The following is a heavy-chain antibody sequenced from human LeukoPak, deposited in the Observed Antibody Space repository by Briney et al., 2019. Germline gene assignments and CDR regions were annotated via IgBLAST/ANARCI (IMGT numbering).Heavy chain of an antibody. CDR1: GFTLSNAW. Sequence: GGSLRLSCSASGFTLSNAWMNWVRQAPGKGLEWVGLIKSKTNGETRDYAAPVKGRFTISRDDSDNTLYLQMNSLRAEDTAVYYCARLNYDDTSYYSNYFEYWGQGTPVTVSS. J-gene: IGHJ4*02. CDR2: IKSKTNGETR. D-gene: IGHD3-22*01. CDR3: ARLNYDDTSYYSNYFEY. V-gene: IGHV3-15*01.